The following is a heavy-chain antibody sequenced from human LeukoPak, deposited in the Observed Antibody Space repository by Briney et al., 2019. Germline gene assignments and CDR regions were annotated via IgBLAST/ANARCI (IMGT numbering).Heavy chain of an antibody. J-gene: IGHJ4*02. CDR2: IWYDGSYT. CDR1: GFTFSNYG. CDR3: ARDERSRWYDY. D-gene: IGHD2-15*01. Sequence: PGRSLRLSCAASGFTFSNYGMHWLRQAPGKGLVWVAVIWYDGSYTYYADSVKGRFTISRDNSKNTLYLQVNSLRAEDTAVYYCARDERSRWYDYWGQGTLVTVSS. V-gene: IGHV3-33*01.